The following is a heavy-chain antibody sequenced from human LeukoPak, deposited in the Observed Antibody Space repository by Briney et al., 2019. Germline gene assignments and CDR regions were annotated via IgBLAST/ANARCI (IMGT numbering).Heavy chain of an antibody. J-gene: IGHJ4*02. V-gene: IGHV3-7*01. Sequence: PGGSLRLSCAASGFTFSSYWMSWVRQAPGKGLEWVANIKQDGSEKYYVDSVKGGFTISRDNAKNSLYLQMNSLRAEDTAVYYCATTSGTYYYDSSGYYASVQGLFDYWGQGTLVTVSS. CDR2: IKQDGSEK. CDR3: ATTSGTYYYDSSGYYASVQGLFDY. CDR1: GFTFSSYW. D-gene: IGHD3-22*01.